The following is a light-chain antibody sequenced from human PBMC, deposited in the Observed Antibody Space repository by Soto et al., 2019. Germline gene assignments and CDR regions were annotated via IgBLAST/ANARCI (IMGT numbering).Light chain of an antibody. CDR2: GAS. CDR1: QSVSSSY. V-gene: IGKV3-20*01. Sequence: TQTTAAQSGSRGESASRSSTVSQSVSSSYLAWYQQKPGQAPRLLIYGASSRATGIPDRFSGSGSGTDFTLTISRREPEDFAVYYWQQYGRSPRTFGQGTKVDI. CDR3: QQYGRSPRT. J-gene: IGKJ1*01.